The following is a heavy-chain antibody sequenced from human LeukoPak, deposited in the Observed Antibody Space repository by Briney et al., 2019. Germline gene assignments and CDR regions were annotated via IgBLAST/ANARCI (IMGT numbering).Heavy chain of an antibody. CDR1: GYTFTGYY. CDR3: VRGRKYYYYMDV. V-gene: IGHV1-2*02. J-gene: IGHJ6*03. CDR2: INPNSGGT. D-gene: IGHD3-10*01. Sequence: ASVKVSCKASGYTFTGYYMHWVRQAPGQGLEWMGWINPNSGGTNYAQKFQGRVTMTRDTSISTAYMELSSLRSEDTAVYYCVRGRKYYYYMDVWGKGTTVTVSS.